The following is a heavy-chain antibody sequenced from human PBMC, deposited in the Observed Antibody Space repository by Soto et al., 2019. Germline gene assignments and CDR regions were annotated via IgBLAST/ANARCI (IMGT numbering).Heavy chain of an antibody. V-gene: IGHV3-23*01. Sequence: TASGFTFSSYAMTWVRQTPGKGLEWVSAISGSGSSTYYADSVKGRFTISRDNSKNTLYLQMNSLSAEDTAVYYCAKQMNGYCYGPFDYWGQGTLVTVSS. CDR2: ISGSGSST. J-gene: IGHJ4*02. D-gene: IGHD5-18*01. CDR1: GFTFSSYA. CDR3: AKQMNGYCYGPFDY.